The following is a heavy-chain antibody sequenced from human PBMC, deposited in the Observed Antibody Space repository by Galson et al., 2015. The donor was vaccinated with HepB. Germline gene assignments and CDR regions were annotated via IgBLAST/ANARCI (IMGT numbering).Heavy chain of an antibody. D-gene: IGHD3-22*01. Sequence: LRLSCAASGFTFSDYYMNWIRQAPGKGLEWVSSISTSGSSVYYADSVKGRFIISRDNARNSLYLLMNSLRAEDTAVYYCARVFSGFRWGPFEYWGQGTLVTVSS. CDR1: GFTFSDYY. J-gene: IGHJ4*02. CDR3: ARVFSGFRWGPFEY. CDR2: ISTSGSSV. V-gene: IGHV3-11*01.